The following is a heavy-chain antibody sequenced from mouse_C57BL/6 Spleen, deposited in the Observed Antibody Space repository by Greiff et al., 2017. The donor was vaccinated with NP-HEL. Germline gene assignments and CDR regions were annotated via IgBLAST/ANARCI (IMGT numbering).Heavy chain of an antibody. CDR3: ARLSTMVTTGYFDV. D-gene: IGHD2-2*01. V-gene: IGHV1-55*01. CDR1: GYTFTSYW. J-gene: IGHJ1*03. Sequence: QVQLQQPGAELVKPGASVKMSCKASGYTFTSYWITWVKQRPGQGLEWIGDIYPGSGSTNYNEKFKSKATLTVDTSSSTAYMQLSSLTSEDSAVYYCARLSTMVTTGYFDVWGTGTTVTVSS. CDR2: IYPGSGST.